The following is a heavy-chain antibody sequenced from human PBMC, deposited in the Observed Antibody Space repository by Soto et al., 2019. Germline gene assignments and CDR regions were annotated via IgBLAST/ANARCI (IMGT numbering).Heavy chain of an antibody. CDR2: IIPIFGTA. CDR1: GGTFSSYA. D-gene: IGHD6-13*01. Sequence: SVKVSCNASGGTFSSYAISWVRQVPGQGLEWMGGIIPIFGTANYAQKFQGRVTITADESTSTAYMELSSLRSEDTAVYYSARDLSLCSSSCYWFDPWGRGTLFTVAS. V-gene: IGHV1-69*13. CDR3: ARDLSLCSSSCYWFDP. J-gene: IGHJ5*02.